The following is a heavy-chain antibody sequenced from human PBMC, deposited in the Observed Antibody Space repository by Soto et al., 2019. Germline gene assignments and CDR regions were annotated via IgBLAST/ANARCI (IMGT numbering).Heavy chain of an antibody. V-gene: IGHV3-15*01. CDR1: GFTFSNAW. D-gene: IGHD5-12*01. CDR2: IKSKTDGGTT. Sequence: EVQLVESGGGLVKPGGSLRLSCAASGFTFSNAWMSWVRQAPGKGLEWVGRIKSKTDGGTTDYAATMKGRFTISRDDSRNTLYLQMNSLKTEDTAVYYYTTAVSDGGYVGFGYWGQGTLVTVSS. J-gene: IGHJ4*02. CDR3: TTAVSDGGYVGFGY.